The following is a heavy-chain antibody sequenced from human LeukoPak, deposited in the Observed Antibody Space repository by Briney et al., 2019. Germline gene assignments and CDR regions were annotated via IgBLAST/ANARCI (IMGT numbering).Heavy chain of an antibody. D-gene: IGHD2-15*01. J-gene: IGHJ4*02. CDR1: GFTVSSND. Sequence: GGSLRLSCAASGFTVSSNDMSWVRQAPGKGLEWVSAISGSDAGTYYADSVKGRFTISRDNSKNTLYLQMNSLRAEDAAVYYCAKAPLGRCTGVICYYFDYWGQGTLVTVSS. V-gene: IGHV3-23*01. CDR2: ISGSDAGT. CDR3: AKAPLGRCTGVICYYFDY.